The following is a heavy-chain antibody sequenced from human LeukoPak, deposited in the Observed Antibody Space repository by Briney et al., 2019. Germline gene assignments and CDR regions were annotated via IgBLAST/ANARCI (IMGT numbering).Heavy chain of an antibody. CDR2: IYYSGST. D-gene: IGHD6-19*01. J-gene: IGHJ4*02. CDR1: VGSISSGYYY. CDR3: ASKAGYFDY. Sequence: SETLSLTCTVSVGSISSGYYYWSWIRQPPGKGLEWIGYIYYSGSTYYNPSLKSRVTISVDTSKNQFSLKLSSVTAADTAVYYCASKAGYFDYWGQGTLVTVSS. V-gene: IGHV4-30-4*01.